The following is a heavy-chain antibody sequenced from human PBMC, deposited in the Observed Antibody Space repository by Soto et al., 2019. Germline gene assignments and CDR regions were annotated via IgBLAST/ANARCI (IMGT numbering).Heavy chain of an antibody. CDR2: IYYSGST. Sequence: SETLSLTCTVSGGSISSYYWSWIRQPPGKGLEWIGYIYYSGSTNYNPSLKSRVTISVDTSENQFSLKLSSVTAADTVVYYCAISYVWGSYRSGYDAFDIWGQGTMVTVSS. CDR3: AISYVWGSYRSGYDAFDI. J-gene: IGHJ3*02. CDR1: GGSISSYY. D-gene: IGHD3-16*02. V-gene: IGHV4-59*01.